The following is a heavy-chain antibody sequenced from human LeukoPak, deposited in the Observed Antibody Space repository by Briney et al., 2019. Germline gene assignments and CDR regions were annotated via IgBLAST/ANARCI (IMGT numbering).Heavy chain of an antibody. Sequence: PGESLQISCQGSGYTFTNYWIAWVRQMPGKGLEWMGIIYPGDSDTRYSPSFQGQVSISADKSISTAYLQWSSLKASDTAMYYCARHPPEWEGYGGVYGMDVWGQGTTVTVSS. D-gene: IGHD1-26*01. CDR1: GYTFTNYW. J-gene: IGHJ6*02. V-gene: IGHV5-51*01. CDR3: ARHPPEWEGYGGVYGMDV. CDR2: IYPGDSDT.